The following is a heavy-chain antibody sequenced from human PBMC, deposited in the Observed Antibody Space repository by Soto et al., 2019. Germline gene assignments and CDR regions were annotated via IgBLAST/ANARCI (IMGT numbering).Heavy chain of an antibody. V-gene: IGHV3-30-3*01. CDR2: ISSDGSLK. CDR1: AFTFSDSS. CDR3: ARAAATSYNSGWTAFDY. D-gene: IGHD6-19*01. Sequence: QVQLVESGGGVVQPGRSLGLSCAASAFTFSDSSMHWVRQAPGEGLEWVAVISSDGSLKFYADSVRGRFTISRDNSKTTLYLQMNNLRAEDTAVYYCARAAATSYNSGWTAFDYWGQGTLVTVSS. J-gene: IGHJ4*02.